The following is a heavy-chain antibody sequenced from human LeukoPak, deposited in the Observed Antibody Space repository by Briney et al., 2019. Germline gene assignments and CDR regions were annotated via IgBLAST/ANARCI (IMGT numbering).Heavy chain of an antibody. CDR3: ARSAYTSSLDY. J-gene: IGHJ4*02. D-gene: IGHD2-2*01. V-gene: IGHV5-51*01. CDR1: GYIFTSCS. CDR2: IYPGDSDT. Sequence: GESLKISCKGSGYIFTSCSIGWVRQMPGKGLEWMGIIYPGDSDTRYSPSFQGQVTISADKSISTAYLHWSSLQASDTAIYFCARSAYTSSLDYWGQGTRVTVSS.